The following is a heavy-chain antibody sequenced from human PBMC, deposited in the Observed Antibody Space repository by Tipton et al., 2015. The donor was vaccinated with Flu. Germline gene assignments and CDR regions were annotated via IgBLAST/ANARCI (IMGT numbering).Heavy chain of an antibody. CDR3: AKPREVGTPKQPEFES. CDR1: GFTFSSYE. J-gene: IGHJ4*02. CDR2: ISSSGTTI. D-gene: IGHD1-26*01. Sequence: QLVQSGGGLVQPGGSLRLSCAASGFTFSSYEMNWVRQAPGKGLEWIAHISSSGTTIYYADSVKGRFTISRDNAKNSLYLQMNSLRSEDGAVYYCAKPREVGTPKQPEFESWGQGTPVTVSS. V-gene: IGHV3-48*03.